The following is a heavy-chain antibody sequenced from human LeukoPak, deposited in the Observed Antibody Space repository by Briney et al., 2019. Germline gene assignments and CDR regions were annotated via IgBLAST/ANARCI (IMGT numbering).Heavy chain of an antibody. D-gene: IGHD2-2*01. CDR1: GYTFTNYD. V-gene: IGHV1-8*03. J-gene: IGHJ5*02. CDR2: MNPNSGNT. CDR3: ARDLGYCSSTSCPYNWFDP. Sequence: ASVKVSCKASGYTFTNYDINWVRQATGQGLEWMGLMNPNSGNTGYAHKFQGRVTITRETSINTAYMELSSLTSEDTAVYYCARDLGYCSSTSCPYNWFDPWGQGTLVTVSS.